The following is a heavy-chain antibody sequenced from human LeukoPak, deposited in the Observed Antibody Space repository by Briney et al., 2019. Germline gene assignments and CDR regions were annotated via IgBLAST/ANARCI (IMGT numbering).Heavy chain of an antibody. CDR2: IIPILGIA. V-gene: IGHV1-69*04. Sequence: GASVKVSCKASGGTFSSYAISWVRQAPGQGLEWMGRIIPILGIANYAQKFQGRVTITADKSTSTAYMELSSLRSEDTAVYYCAREQNDGSGSSVRGWGQGTLVTVSS. D-gene: IGHD3-10*01. J-gene: IGHJ4*02. CDR3: AREQNDGSGSSVRG. CDR1: GGTFSSYA.